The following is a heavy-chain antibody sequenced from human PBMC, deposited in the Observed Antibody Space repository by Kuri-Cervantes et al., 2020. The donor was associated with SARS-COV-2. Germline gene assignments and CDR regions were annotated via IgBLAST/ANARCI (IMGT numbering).Heavy chain of an antibody. CDR1: GFTFSSYG. Sequence: LSLTCAASGFTFSSYGMHWARQAPGKGLEWVAVISYDGSNKYYADSVKGRFTISRDNSKNTLYLQMNSLRAEDTAVYYCAKDLGSGWYYYGMDVWGQGTTVTVSS. D-gene: IGHD6-19*01. J-gene: IGHJ6*02. CDR2: ISYDGSNK. CDR3: AKDLGSGWYYYGMDV. V-gene: IGHV3-30*18.